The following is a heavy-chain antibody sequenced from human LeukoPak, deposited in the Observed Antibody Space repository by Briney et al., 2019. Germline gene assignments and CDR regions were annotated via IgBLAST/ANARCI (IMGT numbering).Heavy chain of an antibody. CDR2: ISYDGSNK. CDR3: AKAPIDY. J-gene: IGHJ4*02. V-gene: IGHV3-30*18. CDR1: GFTFSSYG. Sequence: GGSLRLSCAASGFTFSSYGMHWVRQAPGKGLEWVAVISYDGSNKYYADSVKGRFTISRDNPKNTLYLQMNSLRAEDTAVYYCAKAPIDYWGQGTLVTVSS.